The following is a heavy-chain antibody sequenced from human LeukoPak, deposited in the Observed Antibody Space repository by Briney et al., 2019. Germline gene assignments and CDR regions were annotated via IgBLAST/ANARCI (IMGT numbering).Heavy chain of an antibody. D-gene: IGHD4-17*01. CDR1: GFTFSNAW. CDR2: IKSKTDGGTT. Sequence: SGGSLRLSCAASGFTFSNAWMNWVRQAPGKGLEWVGRIKSKTDGGTTDYAAPVKGRFTISRDDSKNTLYLQMNSLKTEDTAVYYCTTEAYGDPYYYGMDVWGQGTTVTVSS. V-gene: IGHV3-15*07. CDR3: TTEAYGDPYYYGMDV. J-gene: IGHJ6*02.